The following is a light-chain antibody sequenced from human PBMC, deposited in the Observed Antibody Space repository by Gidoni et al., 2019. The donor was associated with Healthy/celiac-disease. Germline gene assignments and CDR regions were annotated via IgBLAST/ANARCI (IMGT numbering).Light chain of an antibody. CDR2: AAS. V-gene: IGKV1-16*01. Sequence: DGQVDQTPSSLSASGGDRVTIACRASQGISNYLAWFQQKPGKAPKSLIYAASSLQSGVPSLFSGRGSGTDFTLTISSLQPEDCATSSCQHYNSYPRTCGQGKRLEIK. CDR3: QHYNSYPRT. CDR1: QGISNY. J-gene: IGKJ5*01.